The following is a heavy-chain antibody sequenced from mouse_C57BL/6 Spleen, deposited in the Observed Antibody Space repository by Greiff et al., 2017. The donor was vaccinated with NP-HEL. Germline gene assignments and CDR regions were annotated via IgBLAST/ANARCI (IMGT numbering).Heavy chain of an antibody. CDR2: ISGGGGNT. CDR3: ARPSGTGYAMDY. CDR1: GFTFSSYT. V-gene: IGHV5-9*01. Sequence: DVKLVESGGGLVKPGGSLKLSCAASGFTFSSYTMSWVRQTPEKRLEWVATISGGGGNTYYPDSVKGRFTISRDNAKNTLYLQKVSLRSEDTALYYCARPSGTGYAMDYWGQGTSVTVSS. D-gene: IGHD4-1*01. J-gene: IGHJ4*01.